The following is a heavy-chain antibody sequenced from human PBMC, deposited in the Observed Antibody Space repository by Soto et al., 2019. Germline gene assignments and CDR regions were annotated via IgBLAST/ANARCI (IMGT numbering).Heavy chain of an antibody. CDR1: GYSFSSYG. CDR2: VGGDNGNT. D-gene: IGHD3-22*01. V-gene: IGHV1-18*01. J-gene: IGHJ4*02. CDR3: TRGEDDISEN. Sequence: GASVKVSCKASGYSFSSYGITWVRQAPGQGLGWMGWVGGDNGNTNYAQKFQGRVTMTTDTSTSTAYVELRSLRPDDTAMYYCTRGEDDISENWGQGTPVTVSS.